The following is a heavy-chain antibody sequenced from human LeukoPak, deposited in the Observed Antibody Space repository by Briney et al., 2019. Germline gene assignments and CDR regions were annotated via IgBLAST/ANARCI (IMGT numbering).Heavy chain of an antibody. Sequence: PSETLSLTCTVSGGSISSYYWSWIRQPPGKGLEWIGYIYTSGSTNYNPSLKSRVTISVDTSKNQFSLKLSSVTAADTAVYYCARGRRDFWSGFPNPFDYWGQGTLVTVSS. CDR2: IYTSGST. V-gene: IGHV4-4*09. CDR3: ARGRRDFWSGFPNPFDY. J-gene: IGHJ4*02. CDR1: GGSISSYY. D-gene: IGHD3-3*01.